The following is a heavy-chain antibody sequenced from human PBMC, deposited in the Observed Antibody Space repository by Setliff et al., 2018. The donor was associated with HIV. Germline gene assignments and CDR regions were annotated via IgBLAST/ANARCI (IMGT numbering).Heavy chain of an antibody. Sequence: PGGSLRLSCAASGFTFSDYSMSWVRQAPGKGLEWISYIRSDNSNTHYADSVKGRFTISRDNAKNSLYLQMNSLRAEDTAVYYCARDHYAFDIWGQGTMVTVSS. V-gene: IGHV3-21*05. CDR2: IRSDNSNT. J-gene: IGHJ3*02. CDR3: ARDHYAFDI. CDR1: GFTFSDYS.